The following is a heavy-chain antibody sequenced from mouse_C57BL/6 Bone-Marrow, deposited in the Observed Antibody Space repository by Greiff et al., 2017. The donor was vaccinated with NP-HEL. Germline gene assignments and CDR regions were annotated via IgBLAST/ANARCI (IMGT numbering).Heavy chain of an antibody. CDR2: IWRGGST. J-gene: IGHJ4*01. D-gene: IGHD2-4*01. V-gene: IGHV2-5*01. Sequence: VKLVESGPGLVQPSQSLSITCTVSGFSLTSYGVHWVRQSPGKGLEWLGVIWRGGSTDYNAAFMSRLSITKDNSKSQVFFKMNSLQADDTAIYYCATYDYEDYAMDYWGQGTSVTVSS. CDR3: ATYDYEDYAMDY. CDR1: GFSLTSYG.